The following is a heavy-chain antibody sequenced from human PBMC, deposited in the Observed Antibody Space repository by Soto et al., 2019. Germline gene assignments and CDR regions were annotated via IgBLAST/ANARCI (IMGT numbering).Heavy chain of an antibody. CDR3: ARAYSSGWTGHWFEP. Sequence: XDTLSLTCAFYVVSFSGYYWSCIRHPPGKGLEWIGEINHSGSTNYNPSLKSRVTISVDKSKNQFSLKLSSVTAADTAVYYCARAYSSGWTGHWFEPWGQGTLFPVS. D-gene: IGHD6-19*01. CDR2: INHSGST. J-gene: IGHJ5*02. CDR1: VVSFSGYY. V-gene: IGHV4-34*01.